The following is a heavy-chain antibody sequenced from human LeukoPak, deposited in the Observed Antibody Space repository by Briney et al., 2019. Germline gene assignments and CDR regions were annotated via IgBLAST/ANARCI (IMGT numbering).Heavy chain of an antibody. J-gene: IGHJ4*02. D-gene: IGHD3-10*01. V-gene: IGHV4-39*01. Sequence: SETLSLTCTVSGGSISSSSYYWGWIRQPPGKGLEWIGSIYYSGSTYYNPSLKSRVTISVDTSKNQFSLKLSSVTAADTAVYYCARGHFLRFGEFKLDYWGQGTLVTVSS. CDR3: ARGHFLRFGEFKLDY. CDR1: GGSISSSSYY. CDR2: IYYSGST.